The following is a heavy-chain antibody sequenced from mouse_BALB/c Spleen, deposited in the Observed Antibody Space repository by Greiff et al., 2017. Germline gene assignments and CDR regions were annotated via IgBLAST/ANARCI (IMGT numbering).Heavy chain of an antibody. CDR3: ARTRYHYFDY. Sequence: EVQRVESGGGLVQPGGSRKLSCAASGFTFSSFGMHWVRQAPEKGLEWVAYISSGSSTIYYADTVKGRFTISRDNPKNTLFLQMTSLRSEDTAMYYCARTRYHYFDYWGQGTTLTVSS. D-gene: IGHD2-14*01. V-gene: IGHV5-17*02. J-gene: IGHJ2*01. CDR2: ISSGSSTI. CDR1: GFTFSSFG.